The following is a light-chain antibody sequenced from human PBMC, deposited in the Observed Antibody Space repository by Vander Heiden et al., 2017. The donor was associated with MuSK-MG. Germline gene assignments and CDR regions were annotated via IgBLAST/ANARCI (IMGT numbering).Light chain of an antibody. Sequence: DVQLNPSPSFRSASVGDRVNIPCRASHDINTYLAWYQQKPGKAPNLLIYAASTLQSGVPSRFSGLQPEDFATYYCQQLNNYPLTFGGGAKVEI. CDR3: QQLNNYPLT. V-gene: IGKV1-9*01. CDR1: HDINTY. CDR2: AAS. J-gene: IGKJ4*01.